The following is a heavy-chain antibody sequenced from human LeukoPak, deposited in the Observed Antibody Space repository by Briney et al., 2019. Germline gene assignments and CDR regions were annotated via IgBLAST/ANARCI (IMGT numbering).Heavy chain of an antibody. D-gene: IGHD2-2*01. Sequence: GGSLRLSCAASGFTFSSYGMHWVRQAPGKGLEWVAVIWYDGSNKYYADSVKGRFTISRDNSKNTLYLQMNSLRAEDTAVYYCARDDTLPEGYQLLLGLYYYYGMDVWGQGTTVTVSS. CDR2: IWYDGSNK. CDR3: ARDDTLPEGYQLLLGLYYYYGMDV. J-gene: IGHJ6*02. V-gene: IGHV3-33*01. CDR1: GFTFSSYG.